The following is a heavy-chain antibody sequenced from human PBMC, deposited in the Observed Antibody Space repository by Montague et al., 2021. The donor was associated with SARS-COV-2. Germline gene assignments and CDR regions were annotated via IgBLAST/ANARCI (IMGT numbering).Heavy chain of an antibody. D-gene: IGHD3-22*01. J-gene: IGHJ4*02. CDR3: ARDLSLSSGYYYY. Sequence: TLSLTCTVSGGSISSGSYYWSWIRQPAGKGLEWIGRIYTSGSTNYNPSLKSRVTISVDTSKNQFSLKLSSVTAADTAVYYCARDLSLSSGYYYYWGQGTLVTVSS. CDR1: GGSISSGSYY. V-gene: IGHV4-61*02. CDR2: IYTSGST.